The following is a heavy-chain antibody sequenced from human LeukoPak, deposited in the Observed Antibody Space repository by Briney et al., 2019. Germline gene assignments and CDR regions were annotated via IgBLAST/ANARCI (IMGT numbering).Heavy chain of an antibody. CDR1: GYTFTGYY. V-gene: IGHV1-2*02. Sequence: ASVKVSCKASGYTFTGYYMHWVRQAPGQGLEWMGSINPNSGGTNYAQKFQGRVTMTRDTSISTAYMELSRLRSDDTAVYYCARDSDITNNYFDSSGHPPGDHWGQGTLVTVST. CDR2: INPNSGGT. J-gene: IGHJ4*02. CDR3: ARDSDITNNYFDSSGHPPGDH. D-gene: IGHD3-22*01.